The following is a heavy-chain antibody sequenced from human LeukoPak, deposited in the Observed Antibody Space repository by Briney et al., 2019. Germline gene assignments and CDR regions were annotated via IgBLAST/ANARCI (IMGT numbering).Heavy chain of an antibody. CDR1: GFTFSNYV. Sequence: GGCLRLSCAASGFTFSNYVMIWVRQALGKRLEWVSGITASGESTYYGDSVKGRFTMSRDNPKNTVYLQMNSLRVDDTAVYFCARRDIVVVVSASDYWGQGTLVTVSS. CDR2: ITASGEST. D-gene: IGHD2-15*01. CDR3: ARRDIVVVVSASDY. V-gene: IGHV3-23*01. J-gene: IGHJ4*02.